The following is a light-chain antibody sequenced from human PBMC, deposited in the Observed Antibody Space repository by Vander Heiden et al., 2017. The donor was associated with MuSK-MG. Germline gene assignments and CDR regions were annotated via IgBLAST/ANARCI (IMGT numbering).Light chain of an antibody. CDR2: DVS. CDR3: RSYTSSSTL. J-gene: IGLJ2*01. V-gene: IGLV2-14*01. CDR1: SSDVGGYNY. Sequence: QSALTQPASVSGSPGQSITISCTGTSSDVGGYNYVSWYQQHPGKAPKLMIYDVSNRPSGVSNRFSGSKSGNTASLTISGLQAEDEADYHCRSYTSSSTLFGGGTKLTVL.